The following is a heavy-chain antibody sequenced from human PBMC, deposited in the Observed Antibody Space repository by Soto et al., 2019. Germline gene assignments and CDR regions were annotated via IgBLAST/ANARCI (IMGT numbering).Heavy chain of an antibody. J-gene: IGHJ5*02. Sequence: SETRSLTCTVSGGSISSGGYYWSWIRQHPGKGLEWIGYIYYSGSTYYNPSLKSRVTISVDTSKNQFSLKLSSVTAADTAVYYCARGVGDGWFDPWAREPWSPSPQ. CDR1: GGSISSGGYY. V-gene: IGHV4-30-4*08. CDR2: IYYSGST. D-gene: IGHD3-16*01. CDR3: ARGVGDGWFDP.